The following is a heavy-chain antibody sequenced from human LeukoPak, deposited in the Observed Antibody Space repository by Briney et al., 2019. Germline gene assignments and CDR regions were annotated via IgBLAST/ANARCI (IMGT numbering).Heavy chain of an antibody. Sequence: ASVKVSCMASGYTFTSYGISWVRQAPGQGLEWIGWISAYNGNTNYAQKLQGRVTMTTDTSTSKAYMELRSLRSDDTAGYYCAESPPHCSGKYQPWDYWGQGTLVTVSS. CDR1: GYTFTSYG. CDR2: ISAYNGNT. V-gene: IGHV1-18*04. CDR3: AESPPHCSGKYQPWDY. J-gene: IGHJ4*02. D-gene: IGHD3-10*02.